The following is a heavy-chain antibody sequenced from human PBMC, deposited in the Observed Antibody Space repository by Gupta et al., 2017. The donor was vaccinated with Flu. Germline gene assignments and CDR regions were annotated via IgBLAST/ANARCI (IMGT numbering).Heavy chain of an antibody. Sequence: QAQLQQSGPGVVKHSQTLPLICAISGDSVSRNSPSWTWVRQPPSRGLEWLGRTYHRSRWYNDYAASVKSRITVNPDTSKNQFFLHLNSVTPEDTAVYYCVRELWIGSSGGNNFYGLDVWGLGTTVSVSS. J-gene: IGHJ6*02. CDR3: VRELWIGSSGGNNFYGLDV. V-gene: IGHV6-1*01. CDR2: TYHRSRWYN. CDR1: GDSVSRNSPS. D-gene: IGHD2-21*01.